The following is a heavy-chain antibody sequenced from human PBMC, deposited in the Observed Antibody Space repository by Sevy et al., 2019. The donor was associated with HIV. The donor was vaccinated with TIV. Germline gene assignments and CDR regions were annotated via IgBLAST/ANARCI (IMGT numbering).Heavy chain of an antibody. CDR3: AKEYRSAYS. D-gene: IGHD3-22*01. CDR1: GFTFRSYV. J-gene: IGHJ5*02. Sequence: GGSLRLSCTASGFTFRSYVLSWVRQAPGKGLEWVSTISGTGGSTYYADSVKGRFSISRDNSKNTMYLEMNSLRAEDTAVYYCAKEYRSAYSWGQGTLVTVSS. V-gene: IGHV3-23*01. CDR2: ISGTGGST.